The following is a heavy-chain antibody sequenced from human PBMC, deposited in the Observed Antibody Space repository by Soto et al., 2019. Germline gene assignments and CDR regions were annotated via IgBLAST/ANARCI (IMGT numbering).Heavy chain of an antibody. CDR2: INHSGST. V-gene: IGHV4-34*01. CDR3: ARGDKKTMIVVVKRYYFDY. CDR1: GGSFSGYY. J-gene: IGHJ4*02. D-gene: IGHD3-22*01. Sequence: SETLSLTCAVYGGSFSGYYWSWIRQPPGKGLEWIGEINHSGSTNYNSSLKSRVTISVDTSKNQFSLKLSSVTAADTAVYYCARGDKKTMIVVVKRYYFDYWGQGTLVTVSS.